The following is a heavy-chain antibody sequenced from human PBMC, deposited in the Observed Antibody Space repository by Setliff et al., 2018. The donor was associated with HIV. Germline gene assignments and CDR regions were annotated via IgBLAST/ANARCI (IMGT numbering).Heavy chain of an antibody. D-gene: IGHD6-13*01. V-gene: IGHV3-7*01. CDR1: GLPFYNYW. Sequence: PGGSLRLSCVASGLPFYNYWMTWLRRAPGRGLEWVANIKQDGSDMHYIESVKGRFTIFRDNAKNSLFLQMNSLRAEDTGVYYCATQTGFYNSHWYDYWGQGTMVTVSS. CDR2: IKQDGSDM. J-gene: IGHJ4*02. CDR3: ATQTGFYNSHWYDY.